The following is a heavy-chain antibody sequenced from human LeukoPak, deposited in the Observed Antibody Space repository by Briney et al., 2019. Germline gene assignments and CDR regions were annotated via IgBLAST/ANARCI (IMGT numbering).Heavy chain of an antibody. CDR2: ISGSGGST. CDR3: AKDPEQYSSSSHLDY. V-gene: IGHV3-23*01. D-gene: IGHD6-6*01. J-gene: IGHJ4*02. Sequence: PGGSLRLSCAASGFTFSSYAMSWVRQAPGKGLEWVSAISGSGGSTYYADSVKGRFTISRDNSKNTLYLQMNSLRAEDTAVYYCAKDPEQYSSSSHLDYWGQGTLATVSS. CDR1: GFTFSSYA.